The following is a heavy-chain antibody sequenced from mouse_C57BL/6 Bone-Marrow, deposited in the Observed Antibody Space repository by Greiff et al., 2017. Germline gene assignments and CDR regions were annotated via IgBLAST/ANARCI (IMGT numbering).Heavy chain of an antibody. Sequence: EVQLKQSGAELVRPGASVKLSCTASGFNIKDYYMHWVKQRPEQGLEWIGRIDPEDGDTEYAPKFQGKATMTADTSSNTAYLQLSSLTSEDTAVYYCTTAAFDGSSPSYFDYWGKGTTLTVSS. CDR3: TTAAFDGSSPSYFDY. D-gene: IGHD1-1*01. V-gene: IGHV14-1*01. CDR1: GFNIKDYY. J-gene: IGHJ2*01. CDR2: IDPEDGDT.